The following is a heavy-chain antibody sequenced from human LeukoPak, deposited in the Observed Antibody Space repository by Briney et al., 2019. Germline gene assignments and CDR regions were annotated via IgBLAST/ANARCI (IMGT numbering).Heavy chain of an antibody. D-gene: IGHD3-10*01. CDR3: ARLLGYYGSGNRNWFDP. V-gene: IGHV4-39*01. CDR2: IYYSGSP. Sequence: SETLSLTCTVSGGSISSSSCYWGWIRQPPGKGLEWIGSIYYSGSPYYRASLKSRVTISVDTSKNQLSLKLSSVTAADTAVYYCARLLGYYGSGNRNWFDPWGQGTLVTVSS. CDR1: GGSISSSSCY. J-gene: IGHJ5*02.